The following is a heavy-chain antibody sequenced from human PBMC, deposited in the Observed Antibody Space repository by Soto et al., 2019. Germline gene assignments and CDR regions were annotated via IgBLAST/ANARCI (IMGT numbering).Heavy chain of an antibody. CDR1: GYTFTSYG. Sequence: GASVKVSCKASGYTFTSYGISWVRQAPGQGLEWMGWISAYNGNTNYAQKLQGRVTMTTDTSTSTAYMELSSVTAADTAVYYCARSTMIVVVTSVGFDYWGQGTLVTVSS. D-gene: IGHD3-22*01. CDR2: ISAYNGNT. V-gene: IGHV1-18*01. CDR3: ARSTMIVVVTSVGFDY. J-gene: IGHJ4*02.